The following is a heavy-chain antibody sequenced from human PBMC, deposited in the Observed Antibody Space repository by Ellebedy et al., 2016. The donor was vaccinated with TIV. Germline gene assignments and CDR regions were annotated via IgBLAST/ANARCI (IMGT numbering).Heavy chain of an antibody. D-gene: IGHD1-26*01. CDR2: IYHSGST. CDR3: ARWVGHFDF. V-gene: IGHV4-30-4*02. CDR1: GGSISSGDDT. J-gene: IGHJ4*02. Sequence: MPSETLSLTCSVSGGSISSGDDTLTWIRQPPGKDLEWIGFIYHSGSTDYNPSLKSRVAMSVDTSKNQFSLKLSSVTTADTAVYYCARWVGHFDFWGQGAQVTVSS.